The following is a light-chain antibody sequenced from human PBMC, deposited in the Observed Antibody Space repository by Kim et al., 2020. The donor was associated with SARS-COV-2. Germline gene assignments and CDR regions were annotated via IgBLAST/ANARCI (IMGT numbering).Light chain of an antibody. V-gene: IGLV3-19*01. CDR3: NSRDSSGNHVV. CDR1: SLRSYY. CDR2: GEN. Sequence: SSELTQDPAVSVALGQTVRITCQGDSLRSYYASWYQQKPGQAPVLVIYGENNRPSGIPDRFSGSSSGNTASLTITGTQAEDEAGYYCNSRDSSGNHVVFGGGTQQTVL. J-gene: IGLJ2*01.